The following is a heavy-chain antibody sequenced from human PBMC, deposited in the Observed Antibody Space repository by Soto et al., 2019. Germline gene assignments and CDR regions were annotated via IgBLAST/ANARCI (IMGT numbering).Heavy chain of an antibody. J-gene: IGHJ4*02. CDR1: GFTFSNYA. V-gene: IGHV3-23*01. D-gene: IGHD6-13*01. Sequence: EVQLLESGGGLGQPGGSLRLSCAASGFTFSNYAMTWVRQAPGKGLEWVSVITGSGGGTYFVDSVKGRFTISRDNSKNTVYLQMNSLRAEDTAVYYCATRPLTAAGFDYGGQGNLVTVSS. CDR3: ATRPLTAAGFDY. CDR2: ITGSGGGT.